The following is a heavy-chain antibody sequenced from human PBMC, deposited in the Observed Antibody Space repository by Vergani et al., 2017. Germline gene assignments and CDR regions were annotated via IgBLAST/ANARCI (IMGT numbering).Heavy chain of an antibody. D-gene: IGHD3-10*01. Sequence: QVQLVQSGAEVKKPGSSVQVSCKASGGTFSSYAISWVRQAPGQGLEWMGRIIPIFGTANYAQKFQGRVTITADESTSTAYMELSSLRSEDTAVYYCARGLDSFLGGSGSYYDYWGQGTLVTVSS. V-gene: IGHV1-69*13. CDR2: IIPIFGTA. CDR1: GGTFSSYA. CDR3: ARGLDSFLGGSGSYYDY. J-gene: IGHJ4*02.